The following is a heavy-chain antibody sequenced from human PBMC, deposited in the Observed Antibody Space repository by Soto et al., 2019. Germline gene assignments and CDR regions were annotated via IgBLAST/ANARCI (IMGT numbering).Heavy chain of an antibody. CDR2: ISAYNGNT. CDR3: ARENSYLDD. CDR1: GYTFTSYG. V-gene: IGHV1-18*01. Sequence: QVQLVQSGAEVKKPGDSVKVSCKASGYTFTSYGFSWVRQAPGQGLEWMGWISAYNGNTNYAQKLQGRVTMTTDKPTSTPYVELGSLKSDDRAVYYCARENSYLDDGAQEPLVPVPS. J-gene: IGHJ4*02.